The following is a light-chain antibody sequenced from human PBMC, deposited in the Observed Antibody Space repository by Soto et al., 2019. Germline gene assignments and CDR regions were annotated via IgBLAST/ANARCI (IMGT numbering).Light chain of an antibody. V-gene: IGKV4-1*01. Sequence: DIVMTQSVDSLAVSLGERATINCKSSQSVLYSSNNKNYLAWYQQKPGQPPKLLIYWASTRESGVPDRFSASGSGTDFTLTISSLQAEDVAVYYCQQYYSTPPTFGQGTKVEIK. J-gene: IGKJ1*01. CDR1: QSVLYSSNNKNY. CDR2: WAS. CDR3: QQYYSTPPT.